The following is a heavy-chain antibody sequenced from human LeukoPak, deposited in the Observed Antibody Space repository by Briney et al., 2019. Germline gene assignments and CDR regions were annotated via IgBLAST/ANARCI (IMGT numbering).Heavy chain of an antibody. CDR3: ARDRRGVTFIPYFDY. CDR2: IKQDGSEK. J-gene: IGHJ4*02. V-gene: IGHV3-7*01. CDR1: GFTFSSYW. Sequence: GGSLRLSCAASGFTFSSYWMSWVRQAPGKGLEWVANIKQDGSEKYYVDSVKGRFTISRDNAKNSLNLQMNSLRAEDTAVYYCARDRRGVTFIPYFDYWGQGTLVTVSS. D-gene: IGHD3-16*01.